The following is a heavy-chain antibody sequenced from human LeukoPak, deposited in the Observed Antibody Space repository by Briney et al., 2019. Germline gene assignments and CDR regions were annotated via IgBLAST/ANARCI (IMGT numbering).Heavy chain of an antibody. CDR2: IKQGGSEK. Sequence: PGGSLRLSCVGSGFTFSRYWMSWVRQAPGKGLQWVANIKQGGSEKYYVDSVKGRFTISRDNAKNSLYLQMNSLRGADTAVYYCARDLDIVEVPAALFGYGMDVWGQGTTVTVSS. V-gene: IGHV3-7*01. CDR1: GFTFSRYW. J-gene: IGHJ6*02. D-gene: IGHD2-2*03. CDR3: ARDLDIVEVPAALFGYGMDV.